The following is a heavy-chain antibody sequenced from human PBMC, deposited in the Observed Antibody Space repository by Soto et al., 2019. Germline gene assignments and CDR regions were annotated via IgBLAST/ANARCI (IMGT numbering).Heavy chain of an antibody. CDR3: AKEGGAV. Sequence: QVQLVESGGGVVQPGRSLRLSCAASGFTFSSYGMHWVRQAPGKGLEWVAVISYDGSKKYYADSVKGRVTISRDNSKNSLYPQMSSLSAEVTAVYYCAKEGGAVWGPGTTVTVSS. J-gene: IGHJ6*01. D-gene: IGHD3-16*01. CDR2: ISYDGSKK. CDR1: GFTFSSYG. V-gene: IGHV3-30*18.